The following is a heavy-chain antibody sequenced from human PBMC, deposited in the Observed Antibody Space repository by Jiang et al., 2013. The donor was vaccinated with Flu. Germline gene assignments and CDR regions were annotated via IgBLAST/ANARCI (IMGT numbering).Heavy chain of an antibody. J-gene: IGHJ5*02. Sequence: GAEVKXPGESLRISCKGSGYSFTSYWISWVRQMPGKGLEWMGRIDPSDSYTNYSPSFQGHVTISADKSISTAYLQWSSLKASDTAMYYCARIFPPLAAAEAWGQGTLVTVSS. CDR2: IDPSDSYT. D-gene: IGHD6-13*01. CDR1: GYSFTSYW. CDR3: ARIFPPLAAAEA. V-gene: IGHV5-10-1*01.